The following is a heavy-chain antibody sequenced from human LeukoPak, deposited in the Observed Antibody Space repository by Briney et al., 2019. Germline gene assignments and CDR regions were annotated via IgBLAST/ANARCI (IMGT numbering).Heavy chain of an antibody. CDR3: AKTGGRDY. J-gene: IGHJ4*02. CDR2: IRGSSSSI. CDR1: GFTFSSYT. Sequence: GGSLRLSCAASGFTFSSYTMNWIRQAPGKGLEWVSYIRGSSSSIYYADSVKGRFTVSRDNAKNSLYLQMNSLRDEDTAVYYCAKTGGRDYWGRGTLVTVSS. D-gene: IGHD7-27*01. V-gene: IGHV3-48*02.